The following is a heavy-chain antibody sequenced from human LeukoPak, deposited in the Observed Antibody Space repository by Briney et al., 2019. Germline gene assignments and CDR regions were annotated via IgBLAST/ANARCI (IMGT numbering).Heavy chain of an antibody. Sequence: PSETLSLTCAVSGYSISSGYYWVWIRQPPGKGLEWIGSIYHSGTTYYNPSLKSRVTISVDTSKNQFSLKLSSVTAADTAVYYCARGGTCNGILSFDPWGQGTLVTVSS. CDR3: ARGGTCNGILSFDP. CDR2: IYHSGTT. CDR1: GYSISSGYY. D-gene: IGHD1-14*01. J-gene: IGHJ5*02. V-gene: IGHV4-38-2*01.